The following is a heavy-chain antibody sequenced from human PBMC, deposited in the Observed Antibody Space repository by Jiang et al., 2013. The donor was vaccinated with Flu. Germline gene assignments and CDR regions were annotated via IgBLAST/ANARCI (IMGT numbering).Heavy chain of an antibody. CDR1: GFTFSSYV. D-gene: IGHD3-22*01. J-gene: IGHJ3*02. CDR2: ISGSSGST. CDR3: ARGSYYYDSNGYWGAFDI. V-gene: IGHV3-23*01. Sequence: GFTFSSYVMSWVRQAPGKGLEWVSTISGSSGSTYYADSVKGRFTISRDNSKNTLYLQMNNLRAEDTAIYYCARGSYYYDSNGYWGAFDIWGQGTMVTVSS.